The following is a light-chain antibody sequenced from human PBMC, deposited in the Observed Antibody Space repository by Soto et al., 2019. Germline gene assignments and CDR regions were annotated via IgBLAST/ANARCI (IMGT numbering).Light chain of an antibody. V-gene: IGKV3-20*01. CDR2: GAS. CDR1: QSLTSGF. CDR3: QQYASSPYT. Sequence: EIVLTQSPGTLSMSPGDRATLSCRASQSLTSGFLAWYQQEPGQAPRLLLHGASFRATGVPDRFSGSGSGTDFTRTISRLEPEDFVLYYCQQYASSPYTFGQGTKLEIK. J-gene: IGKJ2*01.